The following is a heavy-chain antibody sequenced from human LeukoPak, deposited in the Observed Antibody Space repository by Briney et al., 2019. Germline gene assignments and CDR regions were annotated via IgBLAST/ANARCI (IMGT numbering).Heavy chain of an antibody. CDR3: ARAPLYCSGGSCYGHYFEY. CDR1: GGTFSSYT. CDR2: IIPILGIA. D-gene: IGHD2-15*01. V-gene: IGHV1-69*02. J-gene: IGHJ4*02. Sequence: ASVKVSCKASGGTFSSYTISWVRQAPGQGLEWMGRIIPILGIANYAQKFQGRVTITADKSTSTAYMELSSLRSEDTAVYYCARAPLYCSGGSCYGHYFEYWGQGTLVTVSS.